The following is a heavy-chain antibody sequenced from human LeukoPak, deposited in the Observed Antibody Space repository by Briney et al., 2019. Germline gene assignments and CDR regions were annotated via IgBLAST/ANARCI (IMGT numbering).Heavy chain of an antibody. CDR3: ARDNYGRGVFVN. V-gene: IGHV1-18*01. Sequence: GASVKVSCKASGYGFTSYGICWVRQAPGQGLEWVGWISTYNGMTTFAQRLQGRVSMTTDTSTSTAYMELRSLRSDDTAVYYCARDNYGRGVFVNWGEGSHVSVCS. CDR2: ISTYNGMT. J-gene: IGHJ4*02. D-gene: IGHD3-10*01. CDR1: GYGFTSYG.